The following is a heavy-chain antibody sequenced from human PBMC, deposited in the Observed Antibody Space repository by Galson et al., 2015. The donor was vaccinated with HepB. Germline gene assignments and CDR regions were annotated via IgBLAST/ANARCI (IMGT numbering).Heavy chain of an antibody. CDR2: INGSGSNT. CDR1: GFTFSTYA. J-gene: IGHJ4*02. D-gene: IGHD1-14*01. Sequence: SLILSCAASGFTFSTYAMSWVRQTPGRGLEWVSLINGSGSNTYYADSVKGRFTISRDNSKNILYLQMSSLRAEDTAVYHCAKGCGTAKGNIWGQGTLGTVSA. V-gene: IGHV3-23*01. CDR3: AKGCGTAKGNI.